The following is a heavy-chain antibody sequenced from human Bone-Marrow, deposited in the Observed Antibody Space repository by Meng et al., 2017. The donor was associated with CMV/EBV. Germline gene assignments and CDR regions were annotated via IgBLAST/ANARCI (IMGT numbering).Heavy chain of an antibody. CDR3: ARTYLLRFLEWSLFLGY. CDR2: MNPNSGNT. Sequence: SVKVSCKASGYTFTSYDINWVRQATGQGLEWMGWMNPNSGNTGYAQKFQGRVTMTRNTSIRTAYMELSSLRSEDTAVYYCARTYLLRFLEWSLFLGYWGQGTLVTVSS. CDR1: GYTFTSYD. J-gene: IGHJ4*02. V-gene: IGHV1-8*01. D-gene: IGHD3-3*01.